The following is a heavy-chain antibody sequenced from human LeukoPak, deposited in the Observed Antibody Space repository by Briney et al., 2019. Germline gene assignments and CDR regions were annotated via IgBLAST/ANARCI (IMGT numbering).Heavy chain of an antibody. J-gene: IGHJ4*02. Sequence: ASVKVSCKASGFPFISYGFSWVRQAPGQGLEWMVWIGGYDGDRHYAQKFQGRVTITTDTSTSTAYMELRGLRSDDTAVYYCARDLWSVYDTSGYYRDFDFWGQGTLVTVSS. V-gene: IGHV1-18*01. D-gene: IGHD3-22*01. CDR2: IGGYDGDR. CDR3: ARDLWSVYDTSGYYRDFDF. CDR1: GFPFISYG.